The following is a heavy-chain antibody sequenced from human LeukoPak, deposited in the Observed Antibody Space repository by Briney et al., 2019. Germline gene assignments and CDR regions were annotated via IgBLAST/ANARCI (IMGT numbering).Heavy chain of an antibody. D-gene: IGHD3-3*01. V-gene: IGHV1-69*13. CDR3: ARDSYDFWSGYPHTNWFDP. CDR2: IIPIFGTA. Sequence: SVKVSCKASGGTFSSYAISWVRQAPGQGLEWMGGIIPIFGTANYAQKFQGRVTITADESTSTAYMELSSLRSEDTAVYYCARDSYDFWSGYPHTNWFDPWGQGTLVTASS. CDR1: GGTFSSYA. J-gene: IGHJ5*02.